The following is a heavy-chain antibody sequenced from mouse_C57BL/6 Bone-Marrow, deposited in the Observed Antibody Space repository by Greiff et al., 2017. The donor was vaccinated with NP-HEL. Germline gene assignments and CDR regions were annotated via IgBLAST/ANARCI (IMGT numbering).Heavy chain of an antibody. CDR1: GYTFTSYW. CDR3: ARRGYYGSSYWYLDV. CDR2: INPSNGGT. Sequence: VQLQQPGTELVKPGASVKLSCKASGYTFTSYWMHWVKQRPGQGLEWIGNINPSNGGTNYNEKVKSKATLTVDKSSSTVYMQISGLTSEDSAVYYCARRGYYGSSYWYLDVWGTGTTVTVSS. J-gene: IGHJ1*03. V-gene: IGHV1-53*01. D-gene: IGHD1-1*01.